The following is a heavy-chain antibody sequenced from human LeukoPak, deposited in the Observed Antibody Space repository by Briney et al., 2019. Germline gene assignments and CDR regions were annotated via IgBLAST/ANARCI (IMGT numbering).Heavy chain of an antibody. CDR2: INHSGST. D-gene: IGHD3-22*01. CDR1: GGSFSGYY. Sequence: PSETLSLTCAVYGGSFSGYYWSWIRQPPGKGLEWIGEINHSGSTNYNPSLKSRVTISIATSKNQFSLRLRSVTAADTAIYYCARRAYYDTSGYYPASGYFDLWGRGTLVTVSS. CDR3: ARRAYYDTSGYYPASGYFDL. V-gene: IGHV4-34*01. J-gene: IGHJ2*01.